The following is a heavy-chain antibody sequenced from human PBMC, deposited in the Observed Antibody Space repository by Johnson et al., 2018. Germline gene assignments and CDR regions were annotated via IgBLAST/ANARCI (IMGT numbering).Heavy chain of an antibody. CDR2: IIPIFGTV. D-gene: IGHD3-16*01. CDR3: ARGLGTKIQLGYYGSDV. J-gene: IGHJ6*02. Sequence: QVQLVQSGAEVKKPGSSVKVSCKSSENTFSLYSFTWVRQAPGQGLEWMGGIIPIFGTVNYAQRFQCRVTSTADESTSTAYMDLNTLRSEDTAVYYCARGLGTKIQLGYYGSDVWGQGTTVIVSS. CDR1: ENTFSLYS. V-gene: IGHV1-69*12.